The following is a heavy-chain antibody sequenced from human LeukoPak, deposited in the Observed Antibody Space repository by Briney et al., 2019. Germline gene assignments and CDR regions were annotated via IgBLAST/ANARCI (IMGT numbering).Heavy chain of an antibody. CDR1: GGSISSYY. CDR3: ARAYDSSRYIYYYYYMDV. J-gene: IGHJ6*03. D-gene: IGHD3-22*01. Sequence: PSETLSLTCAVSGGSISSYYWSWIRQPPGKGLEWIGYIYYSGSTNYNPSLKSRVTISVDTSKNQFSLKLSSVTAADTAVYYCARAYDSSRYIYYYYYMDVWGKGTTVTVSS. V-gene: IGHV4-59*12. CDR2: IYYSGST.